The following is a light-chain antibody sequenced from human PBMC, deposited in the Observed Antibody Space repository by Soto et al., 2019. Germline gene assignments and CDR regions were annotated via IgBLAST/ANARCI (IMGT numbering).Light chain of an antibody. CDR3: QRYDSFRT. J-gene: IGKJ1*01. CDR2: GAS. Sequence: EIVLTQSPGTLSLSPGERATLSCRASKSVRSNFLAWYQQKPGQAPRLLIYGASNRATGIPDRFSGSGSGTGFTLTITRLEPEDFAMYYCQRYDSFRTFGQGTKVEI. V-gene: IGKV3-20*01. CDR1: KSVRSNF.